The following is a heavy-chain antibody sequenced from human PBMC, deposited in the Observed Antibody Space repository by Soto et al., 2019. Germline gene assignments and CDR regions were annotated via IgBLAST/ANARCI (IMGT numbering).Heavy chain of an antibody. J-gene: IGHJ6*02. D-gene: IGHD5-12*01. CDR2: IWYDGSNK. Sequence: GGSLRLSCAASGFTFRSYGMHWVRQAPGKGLEWVAVIWYDGSNKYYADSVKGRFTISRDNSKNTLYLQMNSLRAEDTAVYYCARDRYNYYYYGMDVWGQGTTVTVSS. CDR3: ARDRYNYYYYGMDV. CDR1: GFTFRSYG. V-gene: IGHV3-33*01.